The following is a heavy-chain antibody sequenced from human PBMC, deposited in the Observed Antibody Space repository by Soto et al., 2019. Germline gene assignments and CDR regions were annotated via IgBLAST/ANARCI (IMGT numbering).Heavy chain of an antibody. CDR3: ASEDCRNTNCLNGFDY. Sequence: SVKVSCKTSGYTFTDYYMHWVRQAPGQGFEWVGGINPKSGGPKYVPKFQGRVTVTRDKSTTQAYMELNRLTSDDTAVYYCASEDCRNTNCLNGFDYWG. CDR1: GYTFTDYY. J-gene: IGHJ4*01. CDR2: INPKSGGP. V-gene: IGHV1-2*02. D-gene: IGHD2-15*01.